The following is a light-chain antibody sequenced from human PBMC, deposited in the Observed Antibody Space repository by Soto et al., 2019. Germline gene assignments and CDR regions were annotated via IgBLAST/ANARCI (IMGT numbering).Light chain of an antibody. CDR3: QQLNSYLWT. V-gene: IGKV1-9*01. CDR2: AAS. J-gene: IGKJ1*01. Sequence: IPLTQSPSSLSASVGDRVTITCRASQDISSYLAWYQQRPGKAPKLLIYAASTLQRGAPSTFSGSGSGTDFTLTISSLQPEDFATYYCQQLNSYLWTFGQGTKVEIK. CDR1: QDISSY.